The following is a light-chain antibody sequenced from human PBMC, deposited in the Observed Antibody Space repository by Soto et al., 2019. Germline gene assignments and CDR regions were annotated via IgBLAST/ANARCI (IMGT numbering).Light chain of an antibody. CDR1: SSDIGGYNS. CDR2: DVT. CDR3: SSNTAREHLF. Sequence: QSVLTQSPSASGSPGQSVTISCTGTSSDIGGYNSVSWYQQHPGKAPKVMIYDVTKRPSGVPDRFSGSKSGNTASLTISALQVRNGVIIYCSSNTAREHLFFGTGTRSPS. J-gene: IGLJ1*01. V-gene: IGLV2-8*01.